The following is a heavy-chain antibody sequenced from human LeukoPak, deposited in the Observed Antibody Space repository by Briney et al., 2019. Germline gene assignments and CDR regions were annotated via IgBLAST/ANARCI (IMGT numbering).Heavy chain of an antibody. CDR3: ARGDYYYGMDV. J-gene: IGHJ6*04. Sequence: SETLSLTCAVYGGSFSGYYWSWIRQPPGKGLEWIGEINHSGSTNYNPSLKSRVTISVDTSKNQFSLKLSSVTAADTAAYYCARGDYYYGMDVWGKGTTVTVSS. CDR2: INHSGST. V-gene: IGHV4-34*01. CDR1: GGSFSGYY.